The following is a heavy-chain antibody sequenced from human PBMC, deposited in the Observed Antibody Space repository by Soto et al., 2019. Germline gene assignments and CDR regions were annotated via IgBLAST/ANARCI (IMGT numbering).Heavy chain of an antibody. CDR1: AYTYTNYD. D-gene: IGHD5-18*01. J-gene: IGHJ6*02. V-gene: IGHV1-8*02. Sequence: ASVKVSCKASAYTYTNYDINWVRQATGQGLEWMGWMNPNSGNTGYAQKFQGRVTMTRNTSISTAYMELSSLRSEDTAVYYCARVRRDTAMANLYYYYYGMDVWGQGTTVTVSS. CDR3: ARVRRDTAMANLYYYYYGMDV. CDR2: MNPNSGNT.